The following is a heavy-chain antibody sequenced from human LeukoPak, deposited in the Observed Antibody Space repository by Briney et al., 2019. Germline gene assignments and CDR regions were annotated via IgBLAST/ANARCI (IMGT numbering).Heavy chain of an antibody. J-gene: IGHJ4*02. CDR3: AKDLLYSSSSAVDS. CDR2: ISVSGGST. V-gene: IGHV3-23*01. CDR1: GFTFSSYA. Sequence: GGSLRLSCAASGFTFSSYAMSWVRQAPGKGLEWVSAISVSGGSTYYADSVKGRFTISRDNSKNTLYLQMDSLRAEDTAVYYCAKDLLYSSSSAVDSWGQGSLVTVSS. D-gene: IGHD6-6*01.